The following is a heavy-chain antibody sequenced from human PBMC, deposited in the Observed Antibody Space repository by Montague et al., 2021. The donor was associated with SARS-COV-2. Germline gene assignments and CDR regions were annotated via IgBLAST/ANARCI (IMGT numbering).Heavy chain of an antibody. V-gene: IGHV4-39*01. D-gene: IGHD4-23*01. CDR1: GGSVSSRSYY. CDR2: IYYSGST. CDR3: ARRGDYGGPRFDY. J-gene: IGHJ4*02. Sequence: SETLSLTYTVSGGSVSSRSYYWGWIRQPPGKGLEWIGSIYYSGSTHYNPSLKSRVTISVDTSKNQFSLKLSSVTAADTAVYYCARRGDYGGPRFDYWAREPWSPSPQ.